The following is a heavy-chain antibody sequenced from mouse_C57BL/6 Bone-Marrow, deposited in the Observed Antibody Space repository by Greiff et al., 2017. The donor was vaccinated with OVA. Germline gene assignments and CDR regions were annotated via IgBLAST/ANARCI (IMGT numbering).Heavy chain of an antibody. Sequence: QVQLQQSGAELVRPGASVKLSCKASGYTFTDYYISWVKQRPGQGLEWIARIYPGSGKRDYNEKFKGKATLTADKSSSTAYMQLSSLTSDDSAVYFCARSERLRDYFDYWGQGTTLTVSS. V-gene: IGHV1-76*01. CDR3: ARSERLRDYFDY. CDR1: GYTFTDYY. J-gene: IGHJ2*01. D-gene: IGHD2-2*01. CDR2: IYPGSGKR.